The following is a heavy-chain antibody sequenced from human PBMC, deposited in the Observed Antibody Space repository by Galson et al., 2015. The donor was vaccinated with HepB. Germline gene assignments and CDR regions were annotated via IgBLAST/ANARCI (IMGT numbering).Heavy chain of an antibody. D-gene: IGHD1-26*01. CDR3: AESGAKPYHYYGMDV. J-gene: IGHJ6*02. Sequence: SVKVSCKASGNSFKNHAFSWVRQAPGQGLEWMGGVIPVFVTPNYAQEFEGRVTITADESTSTVYMDLSSLTSNDTAVYYCAESGAKPYHYYGMDVWGPGTKVIVSS. CDR2: VIPVFVTP. CDR1: GNSFKNHA. V-gene: IGHV1-69*13.